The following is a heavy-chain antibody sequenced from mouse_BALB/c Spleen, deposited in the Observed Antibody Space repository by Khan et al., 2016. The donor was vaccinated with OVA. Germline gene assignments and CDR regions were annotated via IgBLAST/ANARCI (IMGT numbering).Heavy chain of an antibody. D-gene: IGHD2-4*01. J-gene: IGHJ3*01. V-gene: IGHV2-9*02. CDR2: IWTGGIT. Sequence: VQLQESGPGLVAPSQSLYITCTVSGFSLSNYGVHWVRQPPGQGLEWLGVIWTGGITNYNSALMYRLSISKDNSKSQVFLKMNRLQTDDTAIYFCARSYDYDVGGFAYWGQGTLVTVSA. CDR1: GFSLSNYG. CDR3: ARSYDYDVGGFAY.